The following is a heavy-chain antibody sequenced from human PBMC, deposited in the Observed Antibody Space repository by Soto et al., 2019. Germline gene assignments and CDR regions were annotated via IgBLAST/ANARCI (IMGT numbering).Heavy chain of an antibody. CDR2: ISGSGDRT. CDR3: ANRDTSMVTRYYYGMDV. CDR1: GFAFSSYG. J-gene: IGHJ6*02. D-gene: IGHD5-18*01. V-gene: IGHV3-23*01. Sequence: PGGSLRLSCAASGFAFSSYGMSWVRQAPGKGLEWVSAISGSGDRTYYADSVRGRFTISRDNSKNTLYLQMNSLRAEDTAVYFCANRDTSMVTRYYYGMDVWGQGTTVTVSS.